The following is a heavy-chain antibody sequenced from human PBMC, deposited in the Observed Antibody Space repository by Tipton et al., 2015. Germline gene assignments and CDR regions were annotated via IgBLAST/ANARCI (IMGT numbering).Heavy chain of an antibody. CDR3: AREVTGDFDS. CDR1: GYTFTVYY. J-gene: IGHJ4*02. CDR2: INPYSDGT. Sequence: QSGAEVKKPGASVKVSCKASGYTFTVYYIHWLRQAPGQGLEWIGWINPYSDGTNYEPKFHGRVTMTRDTSISTAYMELNSLTSDDTAVYYCAREVTGDFDSWGQGTLVTVSS. V-gene: IGHV1-2*02. D-gene: IGHD2-21*02.